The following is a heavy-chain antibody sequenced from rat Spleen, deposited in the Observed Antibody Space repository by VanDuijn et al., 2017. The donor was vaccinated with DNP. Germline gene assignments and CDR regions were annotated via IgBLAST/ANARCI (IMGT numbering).Heavy chain of an antibody. V-gene: IGHV5S11*01. CDR1: GFTFSNYY. CDR3: ARHKNNWAWYFDF. Sequence: EVQLVESGGGLVQPGRSLKLSCAASGFTFSNYYMAWVRQAPTSGLEWVASISSGGANINYRDSVKGRFTVSRDNAKSTLYLQMDSLTSEETATYYCARHKNNWAWYFDFWGPGTMVTVSS. D-gene: IGHD1-10*01. J-gene: IGHJ1*01. CDR2: ISSGGANI.